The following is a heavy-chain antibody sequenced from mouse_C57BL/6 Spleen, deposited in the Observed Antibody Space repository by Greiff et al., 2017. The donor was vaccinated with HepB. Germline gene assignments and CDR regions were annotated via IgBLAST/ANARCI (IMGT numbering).Heavy chain of an antibody. D-gene: IGHD2-10*02. CDR3: ARNDPLSIEAMDY. CDR1: GYAFTNYL. J-gene: IGHJ4*01. V-gene: IGHV1-54*01. CDR2: INPGSGGT. Sequence: QVQLQQSGAELVRPGTSVKVSCKASGYAFTNYLIEWVKQRPGQGLEWIGVINPGSGGTNYNEKFKGKATLTADKSSSTAYMQLSSLTSEDSAVYFCARNDPLSIEAMDYWGQGTSVTVSS.